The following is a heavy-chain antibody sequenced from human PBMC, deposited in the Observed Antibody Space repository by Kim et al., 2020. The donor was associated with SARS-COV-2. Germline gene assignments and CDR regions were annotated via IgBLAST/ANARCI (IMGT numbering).Heavy chain of an antibody. CDR1: GGSISSGDYY. CDR2: IYYSGST. D-gene: IGHD6-19*01. CDR3: AREGAGTYHSLYYYYGMDV. V-gene: IGHV4-30-4*01. Sequence: SETLSLTCTVSGGSISSGDYYWSWIRQPPGKGLEWIGYIYYSGSTYYNPSLKSRVTISVDTSKNQFSLKLSSVTAADTAVYYCAREGAGTYHSLYYYYGMDVWGQGTTVTVSS. J-gene: IGHJ6*02.